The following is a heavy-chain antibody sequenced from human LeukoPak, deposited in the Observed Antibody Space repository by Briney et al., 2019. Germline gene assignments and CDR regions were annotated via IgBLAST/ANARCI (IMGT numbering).Heavy chain of an antibody. Sequence: PSETLSLTCGVSGGSIRSTNWWSWVRQPPGQGLEWIGEISLTGETNYNPSLNGRVTVSLDGSRNQLSLTLTSVTAADTAIYYCSRESGAFCPFGYWGQGTLVIVPP. CDR2: ISLTGET. J-gene: IGHJ4*02. V-gene: IGHV4-4*02. CDR3: SRESGAFCPFGY. D-gene: IGHD1-26*01. CDR1: GGSIRSTNW.